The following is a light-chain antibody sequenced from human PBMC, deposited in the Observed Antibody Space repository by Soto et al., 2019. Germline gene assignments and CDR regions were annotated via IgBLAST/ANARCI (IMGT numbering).Light chain of an antibody. V-gene: IGLV7-43*01. CDR1: TGAVTSGNY. CDR3: LLYYGGAHLV. Sequence: QAVVTQEPSLTVSPGGTVTLTCASSTGAVTSGNYASWFQQKPGQAPRTLIYTTDNRHSWTPARFSGSLLGGRAALTLSDVQPDDEAEYYCLLYYGGAHLVFGGGTKVTVL. CDR2: TTD. J-gene: IGLJ2*01.